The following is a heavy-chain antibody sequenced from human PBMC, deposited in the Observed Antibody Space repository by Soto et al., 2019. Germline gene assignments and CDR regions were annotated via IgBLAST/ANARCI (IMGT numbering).Heavy chain of an antibody. CDR3: ARAVYSNHVY. CDR2: ISNSGST. Sequence: QVQLQESGPGLVKPSQTLSLTCTVSGASISSGSYYWSWIRQLPGKGLEWIGYISNSGSTYYNPSLKRRVTISVDTSKNLFSLRVSSVTAADTAVYYCARAVYSNHVYWGQGTLVTVSS. J-gene: IGHJ4*02. D-gene: IGHD4-4*01. V-gene: IGHV4-31*03. CDR1: GASISSGSYY.